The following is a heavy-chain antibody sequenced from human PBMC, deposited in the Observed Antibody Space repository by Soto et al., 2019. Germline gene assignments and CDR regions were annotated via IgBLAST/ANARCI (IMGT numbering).Heavy chain of an antibody. CDR3: AKAQGGSPPGGMDV. CDR1: GFNFMDEA. CDR2: ISHDAIIF. J-gene: IGHJ6*02. Sequence: QVELVESGGGVVHPGKSLRLSCGVSGFNFMDEAMHWVRQAPGKGLQWVAAISHDAIIFHYAGSVRGRFTISRDNSKNTLFLEMTSLRHEDTGVYYCAKAQGGSPPGGMDVWGPGTTVTVSS. V-gene: IGHV3-30*18. D-gene: IGHD3-10*01.